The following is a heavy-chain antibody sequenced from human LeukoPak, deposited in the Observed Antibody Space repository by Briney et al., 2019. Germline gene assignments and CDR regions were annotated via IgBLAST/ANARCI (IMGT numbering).Heavy chain of an antibody. Sequence: PSETLPLTCTVSGGSISSSSYYWGWIRQPPGKGLEWIGSIYYSGSTYYNPSLKSRVTISVDTSKNQFSLKLSSVTAADTAVYYCARLGADEGVWGKGTTVTVSS. J-gene: IGHJ6*04. CDR2: IYYSGST. CDR3: ARLGADEGV. V-gene: IGHV4-39*01. D-gene: IGHD5-24*01. CDR1: GGSISSSSYY.